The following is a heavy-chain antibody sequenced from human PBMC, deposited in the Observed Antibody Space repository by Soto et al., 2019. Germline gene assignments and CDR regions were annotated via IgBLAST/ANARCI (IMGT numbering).Heavy chain of an antibody. CDR2: INPSGGST. CDR3: ARDYGSSLSEGRLDP. J-gene: IGHJ5*02. CDR1: GYTFTSYY. Sequence: QVQLVQTGAEVKTPGASVKVSCKASGYTFTSYYMHWVRQAPGQGLEWMGIINPSGGSTSYAQKFQGRVTMTRGTSTSTVYMELSSLRSEDTAVYYCARDYGSSLSEGRLDPWGQGTLVTVSS. V-gene: IGHV1-46*01. D-gene: IGHD6-13*01.